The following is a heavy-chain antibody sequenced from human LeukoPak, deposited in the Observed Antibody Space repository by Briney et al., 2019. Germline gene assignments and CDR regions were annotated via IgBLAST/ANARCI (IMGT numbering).Heavy chain of an antibody. D-gene: IGHD5-18*01. J-gene: IGHJ4*02. CDR2: IRYDGSNK. V-gene: IGHV3-30*02. CDR1: GFTFSSYG. CDR3: AKVGYSYGTNYFDY. Sequence: GGSLRLSCAAPGFTFSSYGMHWVRQAPGKGLEWVAFIRYDGSNKYYADSVKGRFTISRDNSKNTLYLQMNSLRAEDTAVYYCAKVGYSYGTNYFDYWGQGTLVTVSS.